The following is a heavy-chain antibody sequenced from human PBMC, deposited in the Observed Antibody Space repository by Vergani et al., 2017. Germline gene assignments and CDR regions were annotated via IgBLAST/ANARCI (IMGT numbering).Heavy chain of an antibody. CDR1: GFNFQIYW. CDR3: VRAGLATIYNWFDP. CDR2: IKQDGSED. J-gene: IGHJ5*01. Sequence: EVLLVESGGDLVQPGGSLRLSCEASGFNFQIYWMGWVRQTAEKGLEWVANIKQDGSEDYYVDSVKGRFTITRDNAKKFIYLQMNSLRADDTAVYYCVRAGLATIYNWFDPWGQGARVIVS. V-gene: IGHV3-7*01. D-gene: IGHD5-24*01.